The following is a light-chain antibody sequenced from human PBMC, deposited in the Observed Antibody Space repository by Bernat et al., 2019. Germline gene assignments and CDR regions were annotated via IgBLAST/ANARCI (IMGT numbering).Light chain of an antibody. CDR2: GAS. V-gene: IGKV3-20*01. CDR3: QEYGSSPGP. CDR1: QSVSSTF. Sequence: EIVLTQSPGTLSLSPGERVTLSCRASQSVSSTFLAWYQQKPGQAPRLLIHGASSRATGIPDRFSGSGSGTDFTLTISRLEPEDFVVYYCQEYGSSPGPFGQGTKLEIK. J-gene: IGKJ2*01.